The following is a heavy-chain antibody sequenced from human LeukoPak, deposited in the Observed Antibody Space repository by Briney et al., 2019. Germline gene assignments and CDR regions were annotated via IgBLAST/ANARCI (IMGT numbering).Heavy chain of an antibody. CDR1: GGSISSGRYY. D-gene: IGHD3-16*01. J-gene: IGHJ4*02. V-gene: IGHV4-61*09. Sequence: PSQTLSLTCTVAGGSISSGRYYGSWIRQPAGKVHEWIGHIYASGGTKYNPSLESRVTISIDTSKNQLSLRLSSVTAADTAVYYCTREKSYDYIRADFWGQGTLVAVSS. CDR2: IYASGGT. CDR3: TREKSYDYIRADF.